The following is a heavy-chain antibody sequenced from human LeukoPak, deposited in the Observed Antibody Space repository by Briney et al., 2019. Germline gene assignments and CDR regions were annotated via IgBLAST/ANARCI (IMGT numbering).Heavy chain of an antibody. V-gene: IGHV3-21*04. CDR1: GFTFSSYS. CDR2: ISHTSRPNM. D-gene: IGHD3-10*01. J-gene: IGHJ3*02. CDR3: ARDHYYGSGSSSDDAFDI. Sequence: GGSLRLSCAASGFTFSSYSMNWVRQAPGKGLEWVSSISHTSRPNMYYEDSVKGRFTISRDNAKNLLFLQINSLRAEDTGMYYCARDHYYGSGSSSDDAFDIWGRGTVVTVSS.